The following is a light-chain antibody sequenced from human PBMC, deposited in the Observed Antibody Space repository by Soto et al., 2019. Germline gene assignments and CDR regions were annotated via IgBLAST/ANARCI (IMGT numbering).Light chain of an antibody. CDR3: QQYRSWPWT. CDR2: GAS. CDR1: QSVITN. V-gene: IGKV3-15*01. J-gene: IGKJ1*01. Sequence: EIVMTQSPATLSVSPGERASLSCRASQSVITNLAWYQQNPGQAPRLLIYGASTRATAIPARFSGSGSGTEFTLTISSLQSEDSAVYHCQQYRSWPWTFGQGTKVEIK.